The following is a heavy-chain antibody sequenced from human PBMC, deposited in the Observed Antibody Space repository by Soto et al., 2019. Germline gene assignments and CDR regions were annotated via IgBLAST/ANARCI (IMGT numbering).Heavy chain of an antibody. Sequence: PGGSLRLSCAASGFTVSSNYMSWVRQAPGKGLEWVSVIYSGGSTYYADSVKGRFTISRDNSKNTLYLQMNSLRAEDTAVYYCARDRFAAAGTFADAFDIWGQGTMVPVSS. CDR1: GFTVSSNY. CDR3: ARDRFAAAGTFADAFDI. CDR2: IYSGGST. V-gene: IGHV3-66*01. D-gene: IGHD6-13*01. J-gene: IGHJ3*02.